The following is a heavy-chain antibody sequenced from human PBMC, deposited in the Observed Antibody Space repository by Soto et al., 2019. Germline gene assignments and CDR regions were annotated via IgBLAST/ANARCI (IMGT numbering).Heavy chain of an antibody. CDR1: GYTFTSYG. CDR3: ARDRYYDFWSGYPSKSSYYGMDA. J-gene: IGHJ6*02. Sequence: ASVKVSCKASGYTFTSYGISWVRQAPGQGLEWMGWISAYNGNTNYAQKLQGRVTMTTDTSTSTAYMELRSLRSDDTAVYYCARDRYYDFWSGYPSKSSYYGMDAWGQGTTVTVS. V-gene: IGHV1-18*01. CDR2: ISAYNGNT. D-gene: IGHD3-3*01.